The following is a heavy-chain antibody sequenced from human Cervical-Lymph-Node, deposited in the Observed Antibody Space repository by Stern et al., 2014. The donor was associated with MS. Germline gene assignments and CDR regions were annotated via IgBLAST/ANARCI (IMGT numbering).Heavy chain of an antibody. CDR3: ARGHIPFAYNYLFDY. CDR2: AWYDGSTA. CDR1: GFTFSNYG. V-gene: IGHV3-33*01. J-gene: IGHJ4*02. D-gene: IGHD5-24*01. Sequence: QVQLVQSGGGVVQPGTSLRLSCAASGFTFSNYGMHWVRQAPGKGLEWVALAWYDGSTAYYTNSVKGRFTISRDNSRNTLSLQMNSLTAEDTAVYYCARGHIPFAYNYLFDYWGQGTLVTVSS.